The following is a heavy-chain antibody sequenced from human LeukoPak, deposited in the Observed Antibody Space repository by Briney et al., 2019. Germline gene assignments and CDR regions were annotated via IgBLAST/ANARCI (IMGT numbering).Heavy chain of an antibody. CDR2: LYPSGST. J-gene: IGHJ4*02. CDR3: ARGTMTTVTYYFDY. V-gene: IGHV4-59*12. CDR1: GGSINSGY. Sequence: SETLSLTCSVSGGSINSGYWSWIRQPPGKGLEWIGLLYPSGSTNYNPSLKSRVTISVDTSKNQFSLKLSSVTAADTAVYYCARGTMTTVTYYFDYWGQGTLVTVSS. D-gene: IGHD4-17*01.